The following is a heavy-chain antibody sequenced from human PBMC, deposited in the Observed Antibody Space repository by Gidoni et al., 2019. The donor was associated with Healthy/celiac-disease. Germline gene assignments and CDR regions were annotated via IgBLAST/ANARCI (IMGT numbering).Heavy chain of an antibody. V-gene: IGHV4-39*01. Sequence: QLQLQESGPGLVQPSETLSLTCTVSGCSISSSSYYWGWIRQPPGKGLEWIGSIYYSGSTYYNPSLKSRVTISVDTSKNQFSLKLSSVTAADTAVYYCARAKGYCSSTSCYEGGYFDYWGQGTLVTVSS. D-gene: IGHD2-2*01. CDR1: GCSISSSSYY. CDR3: ARAKGYCSSTSCYEGGYFDY. J-gene: IGHJ4*02. CDR2: IYYSGST.